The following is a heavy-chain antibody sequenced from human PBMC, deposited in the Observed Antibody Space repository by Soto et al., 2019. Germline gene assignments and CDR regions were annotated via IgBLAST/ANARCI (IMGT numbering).Heavy chain of an antibody. CDR2: LYYSGNT. CDR1: GAFISTYL. V-gene: IGHV4-59*01. D-gene: IGHD3-10*01. J-gene: IGHJ6*02. Sequence: SEKLSLTSTVSGAFISTYLWTWIRQAPGKGLEWIGYLYYSGNTNYNPSLKSRVTMSVDTSKNHFYLTLTSATAADTAVYFCARGGSEGGLDVWGQGTTVT. CDR3: ARGGSEGGLDV.